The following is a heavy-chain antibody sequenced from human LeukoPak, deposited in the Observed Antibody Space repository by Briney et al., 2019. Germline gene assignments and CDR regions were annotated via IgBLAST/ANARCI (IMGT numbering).Heavy chain of an antibody. Sequence: PSETLSLTCAVYGGSFSGYYWSWIRQPPAKGLEGIGEINHSGSTNYNPSLKSRVTISVDTSKNQFSLKLSSVTAADTAVYYCARVGPRVYAYYSYYYMDVWGKGTTVTVSS. D-gene: IGHD2-8*01. J-gene: IGHJ6*03. CDR3: ARVGPRVYAYYSYYYMDV. CDR1: GGSFSGYY. CDR2: INHSGST. V-gene: IGHV4-34*01.